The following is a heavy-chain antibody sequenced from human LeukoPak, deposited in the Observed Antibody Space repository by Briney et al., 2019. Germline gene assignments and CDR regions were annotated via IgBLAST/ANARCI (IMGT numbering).Heavy chain of an antibody. D-gene: IGHD6-13*01. CDR3: ARDSTPAAAGDNWFDP. J-gene: IGHJ5*02. Sequence: GASVTVSCKASGYTFTSYGISWVRLAPGQGLEWMGWISVYNGNTNYAQKLQGRVTMTTDTSTSTAYMELRSLRSDDTAVYYCARDSTPAAAGDNWFDPWGQGTLVTVSS. V-gene: IGHV1-18*01. CDR2: ISVYNGNT. CDR1: GYTFTSYG.